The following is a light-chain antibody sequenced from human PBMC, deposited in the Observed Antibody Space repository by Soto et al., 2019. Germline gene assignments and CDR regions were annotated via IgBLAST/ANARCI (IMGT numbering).Light chain of an antibody. CDR1: QDISNY. CDR3: QQYGSSPRT. Sequence: TQSPSSLSASVGDRVTITCQASQDISNYLAWYQQKHGQAPRLLIYGAFKRATGIPDRFSGSGSGTDFTLTISRMEPEDFAVYCCQQYGSSPRTFGQGTKVDIK. CDR2: GAF. J-gene: IGKJ1*01. V-gene: IGKV3-20*01.